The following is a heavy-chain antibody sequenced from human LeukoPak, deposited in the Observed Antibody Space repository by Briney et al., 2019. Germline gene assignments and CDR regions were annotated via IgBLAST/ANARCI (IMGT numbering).Heavy chain of an antibody. CDR2: IYHSGST. D-gene: IGHD6-19*01. J-gene: IGHJ3*02. CDR1: GYSISSGYY. Sequence: PSETLSLXCAVSGYSISSGYYWGWIRQPPGKGLEWIGSIYHSGSTYYNPSLKSRVTISVDTSKTQFSLKLSSVTAADTAVYYCARPLSKAAAVAGTRAFDIWGQGTMVTVSS. CDR3: ARPLSKAAAVAGTRAFDI. V-gene: IGHV4-38-2*01.